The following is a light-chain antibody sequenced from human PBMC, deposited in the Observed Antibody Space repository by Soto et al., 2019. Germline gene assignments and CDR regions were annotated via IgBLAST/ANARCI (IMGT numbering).Light chain of an antibody. CDR3: MQALQPPLT. J-gene: IGKJ4*01. CDR1: QSLLYSNGYNY. V-gene: IGKV2-28*01. Sequence: DIVMTQSPPSLPVTPGEPASISCRSSQSLLYSNGYNYLDWYLQKPGQSPQLLIYLGSYRASGGXDXXSGSGSGTDFTLKISRVEAEDAGVYYCMQALQPPLTFGGGAEVEIK. CDR2: LGS.